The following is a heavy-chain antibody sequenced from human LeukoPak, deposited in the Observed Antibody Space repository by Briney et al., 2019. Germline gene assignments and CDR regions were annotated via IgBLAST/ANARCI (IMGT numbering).Heavy chain of an antibody. V-gene: IGHV4-59*06. D-gene: IGHD5-18*01. CDR1: GGSISSYY. CDR2: IYYSGST. J-gene: IGHJ4*02. Sequence: PSETLSLTCTVSGGSISSYYWNWIRQHPGKGLEWIGYIYYSGSTYYNPSLKSRVTISEDTSKNQFSLKLSSVTAADTAVYYCASRIGYSYGIDYWGQGTLVTVSS. CDR3: ASRIGYSYGIDY.